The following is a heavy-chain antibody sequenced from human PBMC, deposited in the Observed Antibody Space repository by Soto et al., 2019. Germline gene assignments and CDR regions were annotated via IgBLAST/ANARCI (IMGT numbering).Heavy chain of an antibody. J-gene: IGHJ4*02. CDR3: TRAPYFFDN. D-gene: IGHD2-21*01. V-gene: IGHV3-23*01. CDR1: GFTFTTDA. Sequence: GGSLRLSCAASGFTFTTDAMSRVRQAPGKGLQWVSTISGNGRTTFFADSVRGRFTISRDNSKNTLFLQMNSLRADDTAVYYCTRAPYFFDNWGQGTLVTVSS. CDR2: ISGNGRTT.